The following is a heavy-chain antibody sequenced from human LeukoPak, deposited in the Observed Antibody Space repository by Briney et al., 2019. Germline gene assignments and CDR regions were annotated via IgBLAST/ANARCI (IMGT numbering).Heavy chain of an antibody. J-gene: IGHJ4*02. CDR3: ARSKGYYADLDY. CDR2: IYYSGST. V-gene: IGHV4-59*01. Sequence: SETLSLTCTVSSGSISSYYWSWIRQPPGKGLEWIGYIYYSGSTNYNPSLKSRVTISVDTSKNQFSLKLSSVTAADTAVYYCARSKGYYADLDYWGQGTLVTVSS. CDR1: SGSISSYY. D-gene: IGHD3-22*01.